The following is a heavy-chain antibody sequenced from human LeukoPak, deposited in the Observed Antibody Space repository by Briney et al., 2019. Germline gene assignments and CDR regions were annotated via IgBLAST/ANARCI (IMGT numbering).Heavy chain of an antibody. CDR1: GGSISSYY. J-gene: IGHJ4*02. CDR3: ARLRGATGYFDY. V-gene: IGHV4-59*08. Sequence: SETLSLTCTVSGGSISSYYCRWIRQPPGKGLEWIGYIYYSGSTNYNPSLKSRVTISVDTSKNQFSLKLSSVTAADTAVYYCARLRGATGYFDYWGQGTLVTVSS. CDR2: IYYSGST. D-gene: IGHD1-26*01.